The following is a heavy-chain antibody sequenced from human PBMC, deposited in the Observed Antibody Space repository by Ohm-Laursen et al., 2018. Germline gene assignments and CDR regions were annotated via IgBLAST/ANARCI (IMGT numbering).Heavy chain of an antibody. CDR3: AKGSERWLQLEVQH. CDR1: GFTFSNYA. V-gene: IGHV3-23*01. D-gene: IGHD5-24*01. CDR2: IGGSGGGT. J-gene: IGHJ1*01. Sequence: SLRLSCAASGFTFSNYAMSWVRQAPGKGLEWVSAIGGSGGGTNYAESVKGRFTISRDNSKNTLYLQMNSLRAEDTAVYYCAKGSERWLQLEVQHWGQGTLVTVSS.